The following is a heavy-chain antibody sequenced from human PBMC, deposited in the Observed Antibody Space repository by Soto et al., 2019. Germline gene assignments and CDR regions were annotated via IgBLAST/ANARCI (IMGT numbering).Heavy chain of an antibody. CDR2: IIAIFGTA. V-gene: IGHV1-69*01. CDR3: ATWGLYYDYVWGSYRPAPYYFDY. Sequence: QVQLVQSGAEVKKPGSSVKVSCKASGGTFSSYAISWVRQAPGQGLEWMGGIIAIFGTANYAQKFQGRVTITADESTSTAYMELSSLRSEDTAVYYCATWGLYYDYVWGSYRPAPYYFDYWGQGTLVTVSS. D-gene: IGHD3-16*02. CDR1: GGTFSSYA. J-gene: IGHJ4*02.